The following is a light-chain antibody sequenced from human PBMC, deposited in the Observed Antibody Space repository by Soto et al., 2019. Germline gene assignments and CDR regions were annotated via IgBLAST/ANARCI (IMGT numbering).Light chain of an antibody. J-gene: IGKJ4*01. CDR2: DAS. V-gene: IGKV3-11*01. CDR3: QQRKYWPPLT. CDR1: QNVDIY. Sequence: EVVVTQYPVTLALSPGERATISCRTSQNVDIYVAWYQQKPGQAPRLLIYDASNRAPGIPARFSGSGSGTDFALTISSLEPEDFAVYYCQQRKYWPPLTFGGGTKVEIK.